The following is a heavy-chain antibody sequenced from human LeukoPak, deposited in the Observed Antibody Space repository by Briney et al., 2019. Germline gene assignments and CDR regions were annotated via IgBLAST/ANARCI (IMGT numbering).Heavy chain of an antibody. CDR1: GGSISSSSYF. CDR2: ISYSGST. V-gene: IGHV4-39*01. D-gene: IGHD3-22*01. J-gene: IGHJ4*02. Sequence: SETLSLTCTVSGGSISSSSYFWGWLRLPPGKGLEWIGTISYSGSTYYNPSLKSRVTISVDTSKSQFSLKLNSVTAADTAVYCCARRPLNYYDSSGFLLTFFDYWGQGTLVTVSS. CDR3: ARRPLNYYDSSGFLLTFFDY.